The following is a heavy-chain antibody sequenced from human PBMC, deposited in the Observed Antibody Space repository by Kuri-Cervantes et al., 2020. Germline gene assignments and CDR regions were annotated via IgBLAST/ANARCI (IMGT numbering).Heavy chain of an antibody. CDR3: ARGPLDGYIPY. D-gene: IGHD5-24*01. V-gene: IGHV3-11*01. Sequence: GESLKISCAASGFTFSDYYMSWIRQAPGKGLEWVSYISSSGSTMYDADSVRGRFTISRGNAKNSLYLQMNSLRAEDTAVYYCARGPLDGYIPYWGQGTLVTVS. CDR1: GFTFSDYY. CDR2: ISSSGSTM. J-gene: IGHJ4*02.